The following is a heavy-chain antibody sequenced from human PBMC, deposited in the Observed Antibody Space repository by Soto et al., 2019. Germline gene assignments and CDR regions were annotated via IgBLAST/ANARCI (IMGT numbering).Heavy chain of an antibody. D-gene: IGHD5-18*01. CDR2: FDPEDGET. CDR3: ATAHSYGYHQYFDY. J-gene: IGHJ4*02. CDR1: GYTLTELS. V-gene: IGHV1-24*01. Sequence: GASVKVSCKVSGYTLTELSMHWVRQAPGKGLEWMGGFDPEDGETIYAQKFQGRVTMTEDTSTDTAYVELSSLRSEDTAVYYCATAHSYGYHQYFDYWGQGTLVTVSS.